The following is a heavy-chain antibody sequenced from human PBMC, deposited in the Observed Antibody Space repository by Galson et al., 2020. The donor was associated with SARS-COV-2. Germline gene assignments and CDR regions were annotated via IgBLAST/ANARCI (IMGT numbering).Heavy chain of an antibody. Sequence: GESLKISCAASGFTFSSYWMSWVRQAPGKGLEWVANIKQDGSEKYYVDSVKGRFTISRDNAKNSLYLQMNSLRAEDTAVYYCARDDDFWSGYSGGFDYWGQGTLVTVSS. V-gene: IGHV3-7*01. CDR3: ARDDDFWSGYSGGFDY. CDR1: GFTFSSYW. CDR2: IKQDGSEK. J-gene: IGHJ4*02. D-gene: IGHD3-3*01.